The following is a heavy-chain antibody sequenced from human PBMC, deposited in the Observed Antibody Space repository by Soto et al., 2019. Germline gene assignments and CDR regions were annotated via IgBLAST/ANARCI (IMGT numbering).Heavy chain of an antibody. Sequence: SETLSLTCAVYGGSFSGYYWSWIRQPPGKGLEWIGEINHSGSTYYNPSLKSRVTISVDTSKNQFSLKLSSVTAADTAVYYCARSGYYYDAYWFDPWGQGTLVTVSS. D-gene: IGHD3-22*01. CDR2: INHSGST. V-gene: IGHV4-34*01. CDR1: GGSFSGYY. CDR3: ARSGYYYDAYWFDP. J-gene: IGHJ5*02.